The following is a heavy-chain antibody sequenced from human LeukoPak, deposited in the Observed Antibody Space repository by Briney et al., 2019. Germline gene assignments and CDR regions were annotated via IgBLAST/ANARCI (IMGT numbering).Heavy chain of an antibody. CDR3: ARGRGRSAVAGSLYYFDY. D-gene: IGHD6-19*01. V-gene: IGHV4-34*01. CDR1: GGSFSGYY. J-gene: IGHJ4*02. Sequence: SETLSLTCAVYGGSFSGYYWSWIRQPPGKGLEWIGEINHSGSTNYNPSLKSRVTISVDTSKNQFSLKLSSVTAADTAVYYCARGRGRSAVAGSLYYFDYWAREPWSPSPQ. CDR2: INHSGST.